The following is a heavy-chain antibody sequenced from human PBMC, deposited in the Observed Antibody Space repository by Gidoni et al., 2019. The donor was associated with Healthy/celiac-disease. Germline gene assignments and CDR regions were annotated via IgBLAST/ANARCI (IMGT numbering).Heavy chain of an antibody. CDR1: GFTFSSYA. CDR3: ARAGDYGGYYGMDV. J-gene: IGHJ6*02. CDR2: ISYDGSNK. D-gene: IGHD3-10*01. V-gene: IGHV3-30-3*01. Sequence: QVQLVESGGGVVQHGRSLRLSCAASGFTFSSYAMHWVRQAPGKGLGWVAVISYDGSNKYYADSVKGRFTISRDNSKNTLYLQMNSLRAEDTAVYYCARAGDYGGYYGMDVWGQGTTVTVSS.